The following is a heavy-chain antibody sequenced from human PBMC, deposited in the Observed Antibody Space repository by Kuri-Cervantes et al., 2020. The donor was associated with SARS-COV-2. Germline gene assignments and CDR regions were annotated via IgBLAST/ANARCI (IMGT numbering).Heavy chain of an antibody. D-gene: IGHD6-13*01. CDR2: INPSSGGT. CDR3: ARPIAAAEYYFDY. Sequence: ASVKVSCKASGYTFTGYYMHWVRQAPGQGLEWMGWINPSSGGTNYAQKFQGRVTMTRDTSISTAYMELSRLRSDDTAVYYCARPIAAAEYYFDYWGQGTLVTVSS. V-gene: IGHV1-2*02. CDR1: GYTFTGYY. J-gene: IGHJ4*02.